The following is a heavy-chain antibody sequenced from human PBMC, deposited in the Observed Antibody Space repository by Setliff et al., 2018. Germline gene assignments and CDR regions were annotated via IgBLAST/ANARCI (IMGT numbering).Heavy chain of an antibody. CDR3: ATVGLNLWSGYSDALYYYYMDV. CDR2: FDPEDGET. Sequence: ASVKVSCKVSGYTLTELSMHWVRQAPGKGLEWMGGFDPEDGETIYAQKFQGRVTMTEDTSTDTAYMELSSLRSEDTAVYYCATVGLNLWSGYSDALYYYYMDVWGKGTTVTVSS. V-gene: IGHV1-24*01. CDR1: GYTLTELS. D-gene: IGHD3-3*01. J-gene: IGHJ6*03.